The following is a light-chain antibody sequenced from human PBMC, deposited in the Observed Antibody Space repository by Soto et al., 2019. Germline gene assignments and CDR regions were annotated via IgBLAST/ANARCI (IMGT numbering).Light chain of an antibody. V-gene: IGLV2-11*01. Sequence: QSVLTQPRSVSGSPGRSVTISCTGTSSDVGGYNYVSWYQQHPGKAPKLMIYDVSKRPSGVPDRFSGSKSGNTASLTISGLQAEDEADYYCCSYAGSSYVVFGGGTKLTVL. CDR3: CSYAGSSYVV. CDR2: DVS. J-gene: IGLJ2*01. CDR1: SSDVGGYNY.